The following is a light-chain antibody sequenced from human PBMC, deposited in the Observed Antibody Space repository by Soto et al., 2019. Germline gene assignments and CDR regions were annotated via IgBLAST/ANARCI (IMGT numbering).Light chain of an antibody. Sequence: EIVLTQSPGTLSLSPGERATLSCRASQSVSSSYLAWYQHKPGQAPRLLIYGASTRATGIPDRFSGSGSGTGFTLTISRLEPEDFAVYFCQQFGSPFTFGPGTKVDLK. V-gene: IGKV3-20*01. CDR1: QSVSSSY. CDR3: QQFGSPFT. J-gene: IGKJ3*01. CDR2: GAS.